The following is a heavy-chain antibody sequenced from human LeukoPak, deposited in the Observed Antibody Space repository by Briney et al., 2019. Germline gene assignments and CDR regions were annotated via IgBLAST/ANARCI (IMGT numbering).Heavy chain of an antibody. CDR3: AKVKQDSSGYYDY. D-gene: IGHD3-22*01. J-gene: IGHJ4*02. Sequence: GGSLRLSCAASGFTYSGSAMHWVRQATGKGLEWVGRIRSKANSYATAYAASVKGRFTISRDDSKNTAYLQMNSLKTEDTAVYYCAKVKQDSSGYYDYWGQGTLVTVSS. CDR1: GFTYSGSA. V-gene: IGHV3-73*01. CDR2: IRSKANSYAT.